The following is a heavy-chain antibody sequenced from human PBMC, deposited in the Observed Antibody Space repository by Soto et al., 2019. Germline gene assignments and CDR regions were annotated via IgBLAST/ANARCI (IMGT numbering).Heavy chain of an antibody. V-gene: IGHV5-51*01. CDR2: IYPGDSDT. J-gene: IGHJ3*02. D-gene: IGHD4-17*01. CDR1: GYSFTSYW. Sequence: GESLKISCKGSGYSFTSYWIGWVRQMPGKGLEWMGIIYPGDSDTRYSPSFQGQVTISADKSISTAYLQWSSLKASDTAMYYCARPSPVTLPPYAFDIWGQGTMVTVSS. CDR3: ARPSPVTLPPYAFDI.